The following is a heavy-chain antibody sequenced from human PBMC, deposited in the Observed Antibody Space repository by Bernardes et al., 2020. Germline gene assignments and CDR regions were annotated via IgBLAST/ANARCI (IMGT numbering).Heavy chain of an antibody. V-gene: IGHV4-59*01. D-gene: IGHD6-13*01. Sequence: SETLSLTCTVPGGSISSYYWSWIRQPPGKGLEWVGYIHKSGSTDYNPSLKSRVIISVDTSKSQFSLRLISVTAADTAVYYCARALYSSNWFSVDSWGQGT. CDR2: IHKSGST. CDR1: GGSISSYY. J-gene: IGHJ4*02. CDR3: ARALYSSNWFSVDS.